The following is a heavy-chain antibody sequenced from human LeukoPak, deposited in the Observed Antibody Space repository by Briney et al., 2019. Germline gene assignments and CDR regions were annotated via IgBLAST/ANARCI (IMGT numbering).Heavy chain of an antibody. Sequence: GGSLRLSCAASGFTFSSYAMSWVRQAPGKGLEWVSGISGGGNSAYYADSVKGRFTISRDNSKSTLYLQMDSLRAEDTAVYYCADLHSSGQYWGQGTLVTVSS. CDR1: GFTFSSYA. CDR3: ADLHSSGQY. J-gene: IGHJ4*02. V-gene: IGHV3-23*01. D-gene: IGHD3-22*01. CDR2: ISGGGNSA.